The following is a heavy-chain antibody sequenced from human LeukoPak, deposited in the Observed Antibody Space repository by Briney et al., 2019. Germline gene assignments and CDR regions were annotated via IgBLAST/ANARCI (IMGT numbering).Heavy chain of an antibody. Sequence: GGSLRLSCAASGFTVSSNYMSWVRQAPGKGLEWVSVIYSGGSTYYADSVKGRFTISRDNSKNTLYLQMNSLRAEDTAVYYCARGRYYYYGMDVWGQGTTVTVSS. CDR3: ARGRYYYYGMDV. J-gene: IGHJ6*02. CDR1: GFTVSSNY. CDR2: IYSGGST. V-gene: IGHV3-66*01.